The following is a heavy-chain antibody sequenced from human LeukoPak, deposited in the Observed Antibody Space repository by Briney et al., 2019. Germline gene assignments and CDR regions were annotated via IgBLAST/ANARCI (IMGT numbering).Heavy chain of an antibody. CDR1: GFDFTSYG. V-gene: IGHV1-18*01. CDR3: AREPKSLGDLFYIDY. D-gene: IGHD3-16*01. CDR2: ISAYNGNT. J-gene: IGHJ4*02. Sequence: ASVKVSCKASGFDFTSYGISWVRQAPAQGLEGMGWISAYNGNTHYAQKFQGRVTMTTDTSASTAYMELRSLTSDDTAVYYCAREPKSLGDLFYIDYWGQGMLVAVSS.